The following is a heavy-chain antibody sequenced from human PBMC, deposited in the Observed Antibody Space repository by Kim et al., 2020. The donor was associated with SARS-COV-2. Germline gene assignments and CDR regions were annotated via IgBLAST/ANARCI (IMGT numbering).Heavy chain of an antibody. V-gene: IGHV4-39*07. D-gene: IGHD1-1*01. J-gene: IGHJ4*02. CDR3: ARVGSQFNFWNRDWAYFDL. CDR2: VYYSGAT. CDR1: GDSITNKNHY. Sequence: SETLSLTCNVSGDSITNKNHYWAWIRQSPTRGLEWIGSVYYSGATYYTPSPRTRIAISVDTSKNQFSLSLASVTASDTAVYYCARVGSQFNFWNRDWAYFDLWGQGTPVTVSA.